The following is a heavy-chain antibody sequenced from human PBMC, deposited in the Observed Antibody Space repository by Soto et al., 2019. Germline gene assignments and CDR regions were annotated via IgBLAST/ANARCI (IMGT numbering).Heavy chain of an antibody. J-gene: IGHJ4*02. Sequence: SLRLSCAASGFTFSSCAMSWVRQPPGKGLEWVSAISGSGGSTYYADSVKGRFTISRDNSKNTLYLQMNSLRAEDTAVYYCARGPHGDFDYWGQGALVTVSS. D-gene: IGHD4-17*01. CDR3: ARGPHGDFDY. V-gene: IGHV3-23*01. CDR1: GFTFSSCA. CDR2: ISGSGGST.